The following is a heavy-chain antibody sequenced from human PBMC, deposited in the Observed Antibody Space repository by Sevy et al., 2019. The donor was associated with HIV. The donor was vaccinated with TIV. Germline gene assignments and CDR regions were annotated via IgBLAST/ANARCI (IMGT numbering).Heavy chain of an antibody. CDR1: GFTFSNAW. Sequence: GGSLILSCAASGFTFSNAWMSWVRHAPGKGLEWVGRIKSKTDGGTIDDAAPVKGRFTISRDDSKNTVYLQMNSLKSEDTAVYYCSTDPIIVLLVTDGMDVWGQGTTVTVSS. J-gene: IGHJ6*02. CDR3: STDPIIVLLVTDGMDV. CDR2: IKSKTDGGTI. D-gene: IGHD2-8*02. V-gene: IGHV3-15*01.